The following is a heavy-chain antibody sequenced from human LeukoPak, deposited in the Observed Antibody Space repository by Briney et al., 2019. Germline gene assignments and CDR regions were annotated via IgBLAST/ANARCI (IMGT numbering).Heavy chain of an antibody. CDR2: ISGSGDSI. CDR1: GFTFSNYA. CDR3: AKRYYGSGRYYNN. V-gene: IGHV3-23*01. Sequence: GGSLRLSCAASGFTFSNYAMSWVRQAPGKGLEWVSAISGSGDSIYYADSVKGRFTISRDNSKNTLYLQMNSLRAEDTAVYYCAKRYYGSGRYYNNWGQGTLVTVSS. D-gene: IGHD3-10*01. J-gene: IGHJ4*02.